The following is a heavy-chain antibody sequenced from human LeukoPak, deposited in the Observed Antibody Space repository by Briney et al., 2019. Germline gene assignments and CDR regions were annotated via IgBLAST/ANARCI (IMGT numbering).Heavy chain of an antibody. J-gene: IGHJ4*02. V-gene: IGHV1-69*13. CDR1: GGTFTSYA. D-gene: IGHD6-13*01. CDR3: ARDPHSYSSSWYFDY. Sequence: SVKVSCKASGGTFTSYAISWVRQAPGQGLEWMGGIIPIFGTANYAQKFQGRGTITADESTSTAYMELSSLRSEDTAVYYCARDPHSYSSSWYFDYWGQGTRVTVSS. CDR2: IIPIFGTA.